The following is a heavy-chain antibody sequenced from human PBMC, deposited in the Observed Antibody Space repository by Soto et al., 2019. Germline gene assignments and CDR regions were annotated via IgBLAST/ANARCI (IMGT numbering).Heavy chain of an antibody. CDR2: IYYSGST. Sequence: PSETLSLTCTVSGGSISSSSYYWGWIRQPPGKGLEWIGSIYYSGSTYYNPSLKSRVTISVDTSKNQFSLKLSSVTAADTAVYYCARRTYDFWSGRFDYWGQGTLVTVSS. CDR1: GGSISSSSYY. D-gene: IGHD3-3*01. CDR3: ARRTYDFWSGRFDY. V-gene: IGHV4-39*01. J-gene: IGHJ4*02.